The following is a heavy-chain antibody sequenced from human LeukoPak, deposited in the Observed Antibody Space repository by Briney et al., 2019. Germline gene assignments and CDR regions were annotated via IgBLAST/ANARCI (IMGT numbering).Heavy chain of an antibody. CDR2: IWYDGSNQ. CDR3: ARDRLSTYDYFDT. Sequence: PGGSLRLSCAASGFSFSDYGMHWVRQAPGKGLEWVAVIWYDGSNQYYADSVKGRFTVSRDNSKNTLYLQMDSLRAEDRAVYFCARDRLSTYDYFDTWGQGTLVTVSS. CDR1: GFSFSDYG. D-gene: IGHD2-21*01. J-gene: IGHJ4*02. V-gene: IGHV3-33*01.